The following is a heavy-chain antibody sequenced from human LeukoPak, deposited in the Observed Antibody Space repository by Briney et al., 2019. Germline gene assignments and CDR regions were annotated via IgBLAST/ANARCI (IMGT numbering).Heavy chain of an antibody. J-gene: IGHJ4*02. CDR1: GYTLTELS. CDR2: FDPEDGET. CDR3: ATWRVRGYYDILTGYYSARYDY. D-gene: IGHD3-9*01. Sequence: ASVKVSCKVSGYTLTELSMHWVRQAPGKGLEWMGGFDPEDGETIYAQKFQGRVTMTEDTSTDTAYMELSSLRSEDTAVYYCATWRVRGYYDILTGYYSARYDYWGQGTLVTVSS. V-gene: IGHV1-24*01.